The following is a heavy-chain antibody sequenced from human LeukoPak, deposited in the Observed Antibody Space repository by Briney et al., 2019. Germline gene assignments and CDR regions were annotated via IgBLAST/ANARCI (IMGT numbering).Heavy chain of an antibody. D-gene: IGHD3-3*01. CDR1: GFTFRNAW. V-gene: IGHV3-15*01. Sequence: RSGGSLRLCCAASGFTFRNAWMGWVPQAPGKGLEWVGRIKSKTDGGTTGYAAPVKGRFTISTDDSKNTLYLQMNSLKTEDTAVYYCTKDVSSYDFWSGYYSGSWGQGTLVTVSS. CDR3: TKDVSSYDFWSGYYSGS. J-gene: IGHJ5*02. CDR2: IKSKTDGGTT.